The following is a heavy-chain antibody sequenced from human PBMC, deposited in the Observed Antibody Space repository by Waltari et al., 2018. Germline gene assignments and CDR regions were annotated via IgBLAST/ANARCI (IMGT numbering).Heavy chain of an antibody. D-gene: IGHD3-16*01. Sequence: EVQLLESGGSLVQPGGSLRISCAASGFTFTSYAMSWVRQAPGKGLEWVSGITGSGGSTYYADSVKGRFTISRDNSKNTLYLQMNSLRAEDTAVYYCAKSPPVTSGGANYYFDYWGQGTLVTVSS. V-gene: IGHV3-23*01. CDR1: GFTFTSYA. CDR3: AKSPPVTSGGANYYFDY. J-gene: IGHJ4*02. CDR2: ITGSGGST.